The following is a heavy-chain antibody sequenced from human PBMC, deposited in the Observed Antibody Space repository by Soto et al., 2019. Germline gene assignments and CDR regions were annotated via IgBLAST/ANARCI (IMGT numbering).Heavy chain of an antibody. J-gene: IGHJ5*02. CDR3: ARHSGGSGDNH. V-gene: IGHV1-18*01. CDR1: GYTFSTYD. D-gene: IGHD3-10*01. CDR2: IRVYNGNT. Sequence: QVQLVQSGAEVKKPGASVKVSCKASGYTFSTYDISWVRQAPGQGLEWMGWIRVYNGNTDYAQILQGRVTMTTGTSTSTAYMELRRLTSDDRDVYYCARHSGGSGDNHWGQGTLVTVSS.